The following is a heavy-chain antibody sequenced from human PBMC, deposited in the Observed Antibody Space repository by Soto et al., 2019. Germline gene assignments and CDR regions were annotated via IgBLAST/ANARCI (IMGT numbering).Heavy chain of an antibody. CDR2: IRSKAYGGTT. J-gene: IGHJ6*02. D-gene: IGHD4-17*01. V-gene: IGHV3-49*03. CDR3: ARDVASYDYGDFYGMDV. CDR1: GFTFGDYT. Sequence: GGSLRLSCTASGFTFGDYTMAWFRQAPGGGLEWVSFIRSKAYGGTTEYAASVKGRFTISRDDSKSIAYLQMNRLQSEDTAVYYCARDVASYDYGDFYGMDVWGQGTTVTVSS.